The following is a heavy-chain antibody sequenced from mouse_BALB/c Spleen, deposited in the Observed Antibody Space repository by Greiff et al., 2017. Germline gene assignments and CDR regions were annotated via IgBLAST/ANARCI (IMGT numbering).Heavy chain of an antibody. Sequence: EVMLVESGGGLVKPGGSLKLSCAASGFTFSSYAMSWVRQTPEKRLEWVASISSGGSTYYPDSVKGRFTISRDNARNILYLQMSSLRSEDTAMYYCAREIYYYGSNAMDYWGQGTSVTVSS. J-gene: IGHJ4*01. CDR1: GFTFSSYA. CDR2: ISSGGST. D-gene: IGHD1-1*01. V-gene: IGHV5-6-5*01. CDR3: AREIYYYGSNAMDY.